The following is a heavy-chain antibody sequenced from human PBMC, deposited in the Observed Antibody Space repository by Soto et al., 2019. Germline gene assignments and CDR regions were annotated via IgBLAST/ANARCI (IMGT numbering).Heavy chain of an antibody. Sequence: QVHLQQWGAGLLKPSETLSLTCAVYGGSFSGYYWSWIRQPPGKGLEWIGEINHSGSTNYNPSLKIRVSISVGTSNNQFALKLSSVTAADTAVYYCARGRGDGYNQHWYFDLWGRGTLVPVSS. D-gene: IGHD3-10*01. J-gene: IGHJ2*01. CDR3: ARGRGDGYNQHWYFDL. CDR1: GGSFSGYY. V-gene: IGHV4-34*01. CDR2: INHSGST.